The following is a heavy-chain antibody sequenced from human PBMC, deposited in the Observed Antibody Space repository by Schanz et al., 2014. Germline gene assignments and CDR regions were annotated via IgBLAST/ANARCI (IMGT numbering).Heavy chain of an antibody. J-gene: IGHJ6*02. CDR2: ISGSGDNT. V-gene: IGHV3-23*04. CDR1: GFTVSSNY. CDR3: AKDDTQVNGMDV. Sequence: EVQLVESGGGLVQPGGSLRLSCAASGFTVSSNYMSWVRQAPGKGLEWVSAISGSGDNTFYADSVRGRFTISRDNSRNTLYLQMNSLRAEDTAVYYCAKDDTQVNGMDVWGQGTTVTVSS.